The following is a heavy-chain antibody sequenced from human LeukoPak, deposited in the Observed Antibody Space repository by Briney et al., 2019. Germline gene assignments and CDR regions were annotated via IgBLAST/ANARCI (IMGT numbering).Heavy chain of an antibody. CDR1: GYTFTGYY. J-gene: IGHJ6*02. CDR3: ARAVAGSLRDYYYGMDV. V-gene: IGHV1-2*02. CDR2: INPNSGGT. D-gene: IGHD6-19*01. Sequence: ASVKVSCKASGYTFTGYYMHWVRQAPGQGLEWMGWINPNSGGTNYAQKFQGRVTMTRDTSISTAYMELSSLRSEDTAVYYCARAVAGSLRDYYYGMDVWGQGTTVTVSS.